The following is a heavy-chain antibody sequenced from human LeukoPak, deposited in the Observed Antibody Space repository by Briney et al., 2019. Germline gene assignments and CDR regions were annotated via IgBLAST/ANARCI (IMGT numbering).Heavy chain of an antibody. J-gene: IGHJ1*01. CDR1: GFTFSTYS. D-gene: IGHD4-17*01. CDR3: ARDMTTATTCYLQH. CDR2: ISSSSSYI. V-gene: IGHV3-21*01. Sequence: GGSLRLSCAASGFTFSTYSMNWVRQAPGKGLEWVSSISSSSSYIYYADSVKGRFSFSRDDAKNSLFLQMNGLRAEDTAVYYCARDMTTATTCYLQHWGQGTLVTVSS.